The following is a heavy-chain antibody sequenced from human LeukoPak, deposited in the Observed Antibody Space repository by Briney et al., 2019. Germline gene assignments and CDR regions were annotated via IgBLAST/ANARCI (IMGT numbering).Heavy chain of an antibody. CDR2: INQDGSEE. D-gene: IGHD6-13*01. CDR3: ARDGFVGAADY. J-gene: IGHJ4*02. V-gene: IGHV3-7*01. Sequence: GGSLRLSCAASKFTFSGFWMNWVRQAPGKGPEWVANINQDGSEEHYVDSVKGRFTISRDNAKNSLFLQMNSLRVEDTAVFYCARDGFVGAADYWGQGTLVTVSS. CDR1: KFTFSGFW.